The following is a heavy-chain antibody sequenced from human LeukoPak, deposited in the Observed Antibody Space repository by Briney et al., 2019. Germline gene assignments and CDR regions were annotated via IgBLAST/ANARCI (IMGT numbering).Heavy chain of an antibody. CDR2: ISSRSSYI. V-gene: IGHV3-21*01. J-gene: IGHJ5*02. D-gene: IGHD2-15*01. CDR3: ARGADGVSSNSRGWFDP. Sequence: PGGSLRLSCAASGFTFSNYNMNWVRQAPGKGLEWVSSISSRSSYIYYADSVKGRFTISRDNARNSLYLQMNTLRAEDTAVYSCARGADGVSSNSRGWFDPWGQGTLVTVSS. CDR1: GFTFSNYN.